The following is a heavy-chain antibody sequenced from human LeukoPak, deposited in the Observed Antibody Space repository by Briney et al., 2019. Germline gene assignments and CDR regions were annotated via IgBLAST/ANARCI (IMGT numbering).Heavy chain of an antibody. V-gene: IGHV4-39*01. Sequence: PGGSLRLSCAASGFTFSSYGMSWIRQPPGKGLEWIGSIYYSGNTYYNASLKSQVPISIDTSKNQFSLRLTSVTAADTAVYYCARQTGSGLFILPGGQGTLVTVSS. D-gene: IGHD3/OR15-3a*01. CDR2: IYYSGNT. J-gene: IGHJ4*02. CDR3: ARQTGSGLFILP. CDR1: GFTFSSYG.